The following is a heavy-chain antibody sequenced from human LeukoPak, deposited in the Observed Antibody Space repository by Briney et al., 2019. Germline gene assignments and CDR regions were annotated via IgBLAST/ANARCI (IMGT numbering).Heavy chain of an antibody. V-gene: IGHV4-30-2*01. CDR2: IYHSGST. CDR3: ARVLPTGTPYYMDV. Sequence: PSETLSLTCTVSGGSISSGGYYWSWIRRPPGKGLEWIGYIYHSGSTYYNPSLKSRVTISVDRSKNQFSLKLSSVTAADTAVYYCARVLPTGTPYYMDVWGKGTTVTVSS. CDR1: GGSISSGGYY. D-gene: IGHD1-1*01. J-gene: IGHJ6*03.